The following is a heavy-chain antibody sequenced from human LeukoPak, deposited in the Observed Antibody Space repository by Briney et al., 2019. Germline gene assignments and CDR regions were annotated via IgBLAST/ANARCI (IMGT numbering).Heavy chain of an antibody. J-gene: IGHJ4*02. Sequence: PSETLSLTCAVSGGSISSGGYSWSWIRQPPGKGLEWIGYISHSRSTYYNPSLKSRVTISVDRSKNQFSLKLSSVTAADTAVYYCARMTTMTSLDYWGQGTLVTVSS. D-gene: IGHD4-17*01. CDR3: ARMTTMTSLDY. CDR1: GGSISSGGYS. CDR2: ISHSRST. V-gene: IGHV4-30-2*01.